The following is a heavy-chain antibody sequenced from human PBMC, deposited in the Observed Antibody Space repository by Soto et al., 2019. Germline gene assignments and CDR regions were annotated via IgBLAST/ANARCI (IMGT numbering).Heavy chain of an antibody. D-gene: IGHD2-15*01. CDR2: ISRSGDRT. Sequence: EVQLVESGEDLVQPGGSLRRSCAASGFTFSSYNIHWIRQAPGKGLEFVSAISRSGDRTYYADSVKGRFTITRDNSKNTVWLQMGSLRAEDMAVYYCARARCSSGQCYYFDYWGRGALVSVSS. CDR1: GFTFSSYN. J-gene: IGHJ4*02. CDR3: ARARCSSGQCYYFDY. V-gene: IGHV3-64*02.